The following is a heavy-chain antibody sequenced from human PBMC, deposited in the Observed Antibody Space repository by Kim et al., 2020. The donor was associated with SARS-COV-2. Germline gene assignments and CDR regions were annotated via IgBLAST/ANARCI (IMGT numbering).Heavy chain of an antibody. V-gene: IGHV3-23*01. CDR3: FRDSRGTWRPHDY. J-gene: IGHJ4*02. D-gene: IGHD1-26*01. Sequence: GGSLRLSCAASGFTFSNYPMHWVRQAPGKGLEWVSTISDSGDTYYAASAVGRFTISTDNSESALYLQMDNLRAGDTAILHCFRDSRGTWRPHDYWGAGTL. CDR2: ISDSGDT. CDR1: GFTFSNYP.